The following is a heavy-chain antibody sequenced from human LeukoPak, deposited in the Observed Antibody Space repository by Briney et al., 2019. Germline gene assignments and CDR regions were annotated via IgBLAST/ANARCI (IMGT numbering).Heavy chain of an antibody. Sequence: SGGSLRLSCAASKFAFSSYAMSWVRQAPGKGLKWVSAISGGGGNTYYADSVKGRFTISRDNSKNTLYLQMNSLRAEDTAVYYCGKNRYSGSLSPFDIWGQGTMVTVSS. V-gene: IGHV3-23*01. CDR1: KFAFSSYA. CDR2: ISGGGGNT. D-gene: IGHD1-26*01. J-gene: IGHJ3*02. CDR3: GKNRYSGSLSPFDI.